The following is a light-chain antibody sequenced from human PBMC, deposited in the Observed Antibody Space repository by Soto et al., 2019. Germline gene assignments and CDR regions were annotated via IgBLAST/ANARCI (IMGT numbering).Light chain of an antibody. CDR3: QQRTIWPRVYT. J-gene: IGKJ2*01. Sequence: EIVLTQSPATLSLSPGERATLSCRASQSVSTSLAWYQQRPGQAPRLLIYDASRRATGIPARFSGSGSGTEFTLTITSLEPGDFAVYYCQQRTIWPRVYTFGQGTKVDIK. CDR2: DAS. CDR1: QSVSTS. V-gene: IGKV3-11*01.